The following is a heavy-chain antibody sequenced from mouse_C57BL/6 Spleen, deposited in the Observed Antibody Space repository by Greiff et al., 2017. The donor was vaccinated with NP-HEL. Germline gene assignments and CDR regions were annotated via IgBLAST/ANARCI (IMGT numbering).Heavy chain of an antibody. CDR3: ATLPMVTTSPFDY. Sequence: VQLQQSGAELVRPGTSVKLSCKASGYTFTSYWMHWVKQRPGQGLEWIGVIDPSDSYTNYNQKFKGKATLTVDTSSSTAYMQLSSLTSEDSAVYYCATLPMVTTSPFDYWGQGTTLTVSS. J-gene: IGHJ2*01. CDR1: GYTFTSYW. D-gene: IGHD2-2*01. CDR2: IDPSDSYT. V-gene: IGHV1-59*01.